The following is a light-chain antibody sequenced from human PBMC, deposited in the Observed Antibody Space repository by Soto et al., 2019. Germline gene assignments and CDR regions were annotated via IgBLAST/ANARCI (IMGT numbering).Light chain of an antibody. CDR1: SSDVGSYNL. CDR2: EVS. V-gene: IGLV2-23*02. CDR3: CSHAGSSTLV. J-gene: IGLJ2*01. Sequence: QSALTQPASVSGSPGQSITISCTGTSSDVGSYNLVSWYQQHPGKAPKLMIYEVSKRPSGVSNRFSGSKSGNTASLTISGLQAEDEADYYCCSHAGSSTLVFGGGTKVTVL.